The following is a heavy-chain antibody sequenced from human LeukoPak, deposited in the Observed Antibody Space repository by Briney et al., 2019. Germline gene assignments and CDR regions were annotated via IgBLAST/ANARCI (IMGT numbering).Heavy chain of an antibody. CDR1: GYTFPNSG. CDR3: AKLKYGANVCDY. Sequence: GASVKVSCKASGYTFPNSGLSRVRQAPGQGLEWMGWISVYNGNTNYAEKFQGRVTMTTDISTSTAYLELRSLRSDDTAVYYCAKLKYGANVCDYWGQGTLVTVSS. CDR2: ISVYNGNT. V-gene: IGHV1-18*01. D-gene: IGHD4/OR15-4a*01. J-gene: IGHJ4*02.